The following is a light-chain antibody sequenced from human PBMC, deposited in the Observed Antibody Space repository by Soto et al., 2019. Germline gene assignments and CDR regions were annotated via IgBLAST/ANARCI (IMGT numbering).Light chain of an antibody. CDR2: ATS. CDR3: QQYNSAPLT. CDR1: QGIAPY. J-gene: IGKJ4*01. Sequence: DVPMTQSPSSLSAFVGDRVTITCRASQGIAPYLAWFQQKPGKVPKLLIYATSTLQSGVPSRFSGSGSGTDFTLTINSLQPEDVGTYYCQQYNSAPLTFGGGTKVEIK. V-gene: IGKV1-27*01.